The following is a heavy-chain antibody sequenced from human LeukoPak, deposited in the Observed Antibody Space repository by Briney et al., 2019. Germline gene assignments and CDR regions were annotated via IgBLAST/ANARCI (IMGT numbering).Heavy chain of an antibody. CDR1: GFTFSNYA. D-gene: IGHD3-16*01. CDR2: ILGSGGTT. Sequence: GGSLRLSCAASGFTFSNYAMSWVRQAPGKGLEWVSAILGSGGTTYYADSVKGRFTISRDNSMNTLYPQMDSLRVEDTAVYYCAKGDSWGSSYYFDCWGQGTLVTVSS. J-gene: IGHJ4*02. V-gene: IGHV3-23*01. CDR3: AKGDSWGSSYYFDC.